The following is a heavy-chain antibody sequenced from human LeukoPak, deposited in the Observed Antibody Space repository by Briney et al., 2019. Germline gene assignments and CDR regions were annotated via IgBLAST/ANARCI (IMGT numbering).Heavy chain of an antibody. J-gene: IGHJ4*02. D-gene: IGHD1-26*01. CDR2: INPSGDSA. Sequence: GASVKVSCKASGYTFTNYYMHWVRRAPGQGLEWMGIINPSGDSAIYAHNFQGRVTMTRDTSTTTVHMELSSLRSEDTAVYYCARAQSYYDYWGQGTLVTVSS. CDR3: ARAQSYYDY. CDR1: GYTFTNYY. V-gene: IGHV1-46*01.